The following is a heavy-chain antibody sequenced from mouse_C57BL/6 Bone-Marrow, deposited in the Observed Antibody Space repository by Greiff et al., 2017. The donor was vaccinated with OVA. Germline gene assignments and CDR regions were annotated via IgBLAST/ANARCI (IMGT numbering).Heavy chain of an antibody. CDR1: GYSITSGYD. V-gene: IGHV3-1*01. J-gene: IGHJ4*01. CDR3: AREGVLQAMDY. CDR2: ISYSGST. D-gene: IGHD1-1*01. Sequence: EVQLQQSGPGMVKPSQSLSLTCTVTGYSITSGYDWHWIRHFPGNKLEWMGYISYSGSTNYNPSLKSRISITHDTSKNHFFLKLNSVTTEDTATYYCAREGVLQAMDYWGQGTSVTVSS.